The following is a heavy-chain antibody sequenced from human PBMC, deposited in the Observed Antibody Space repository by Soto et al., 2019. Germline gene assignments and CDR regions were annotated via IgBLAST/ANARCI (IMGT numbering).Heavy chain of an antibody. V-gene: IGHV4-30-2*01. J-gene: IGHJ4*02. Sequence: QLQLQESGSGLVKPSQTLSLTCAVSGGSISSGGYSWSWIRQPPGKGLEWIGYIYHSGSTYYNPSLKSRVTISVDRSKNQFSLKLSSVTAADTAVYYCARGPLEGSGYPYYFDYWGQGTLVTVSS. CDR1: GGSISSGGYS. CDR2: IYHSGST. CDR3: ARGPLEGSGYPYYFDY. D-gene: IGHD3-22*01.